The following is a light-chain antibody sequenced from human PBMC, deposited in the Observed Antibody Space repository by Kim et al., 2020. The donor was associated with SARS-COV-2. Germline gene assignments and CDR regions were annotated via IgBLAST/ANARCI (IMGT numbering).Light chain of an antibody. Sequence: KTVTISGTGSRGSIASNYVQWYQQRPGSAPTTVIYEDNQRPSGVPDRFSGSIDSSSNSASLTISGLKTEDEADYYCQSYDSSNHWVFGGGTQLTVL. CDR2: EDN. CDR1: RGSIASNY. V-gene: IGLV6-57*02. J-gene: IGLJ3*02. CDR3: QSYDSSNHWV.